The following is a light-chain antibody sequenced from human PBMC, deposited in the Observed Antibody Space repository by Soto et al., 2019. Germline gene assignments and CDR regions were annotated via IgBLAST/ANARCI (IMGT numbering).Light chain of an antibody. J-gene: IGKJ5*01. CDR2: AAS. CDR1: QSISSW. Sequence: GDRVTITCRASQSISSWLAWYQQKKGKAPKPLIYAASTLQSGVPSRFSGSGYGTEFNLTISRLQPEDFATYYCQQLNSYPITFGQGTRLEI. CDR3: QQLNSYPIT. V-gene: IGKV1-9*01.